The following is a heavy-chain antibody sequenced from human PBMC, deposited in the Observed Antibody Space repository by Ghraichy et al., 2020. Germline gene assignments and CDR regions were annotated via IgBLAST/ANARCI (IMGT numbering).Heavy chain of an antibody. D-gene: IGHD5-24*01. V-gene: IGHV4-39*01. CDR2: IYYSGST. CDR1: GGSISSSSYY. Sequence: SETLSLTCTVSGGSISSSSYYWGWIRQPPGKGLEWIGSIYYSGSTYYNPSLKSRVTISVDTSKNQFSLKLSSVTAADTAVYYCARIRRDVGTDAFDIWGQGTMVTVSS. J-gene: IGHJ3*02. CDR3: ARIRRDVGTDAFDI.